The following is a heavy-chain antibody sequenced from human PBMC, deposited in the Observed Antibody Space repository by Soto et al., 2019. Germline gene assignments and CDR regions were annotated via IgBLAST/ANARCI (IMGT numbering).Heavy chain of an antibody. CDR1: GFTFNNYA. CDR3: ARGGFCSGGSCYSGISWFDS. CDR2: ISYDGSNK. D-gene: IGHD2-15*01. V-gene: IGHV3-30*04. J-gene: IGHJ5*01. Sequence: PGGSLRLSCAASGFTFNNYAMHWVRQAPGKGLDWVAVISYDGSNKYYADSVKSRFTPSIDNPKNTLYLQTNSRRAEDTALYYCARGGFCSGGSCYSGISWFDSWGQGTLVTVSS.